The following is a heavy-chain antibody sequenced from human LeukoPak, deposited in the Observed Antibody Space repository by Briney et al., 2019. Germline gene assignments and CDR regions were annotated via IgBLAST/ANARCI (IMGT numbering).Heavy chain of an antibody. CDR1: GFTFSSYA. V-gene: IGHV3-30-3*01. CDR3: ARGGGIAAASGWFDP. D-gene: IGHD6-13*01. CDR2: ISYDRSNK. Sequence: GGSLRLSCAASGFTFSSYAMHWVRQAPGKGLEWVAVISYDRSNKYYADSVKGRFTISRDNSKNTLYLQMNSLRAEDTAVYYCARGGGIAAASGWFDPWGQGTLVTVSS. J-gene: IGHJ5*02.